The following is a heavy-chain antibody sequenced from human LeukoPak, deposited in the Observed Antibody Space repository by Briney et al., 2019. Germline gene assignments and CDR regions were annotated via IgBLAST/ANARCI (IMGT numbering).Heavy chain of an antibody. CDR1: GYSITSGYY. Sequence: PSETLSLTCTVSGYSITSGYYWGWIRQPPGKGLEWIGSLYHGGTTYYNPSLKSRVTISVDTSKNQFSLKLSPVTAADTAVYYCARHQTTVTTFLDLWGQGTLVTVSS. V-gene: IGHV4-38-2*02. J-gene: IGHJ5*02. D-gene: IGHD4-17*01. CDR3: ARHQTTVTTFLDL. CDR2: LYHGGTT.